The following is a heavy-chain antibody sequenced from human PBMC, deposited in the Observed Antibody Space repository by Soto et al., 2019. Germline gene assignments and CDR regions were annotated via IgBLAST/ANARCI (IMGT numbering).Heavy chain of an antibody. Sequence: GGSLRLSCIGSGFSFGDSVMTWFRQATGKGLEWVGFIGSKGYGYTTESAASVQGRFTISRDDSKNTLYLQMNSLRAEDTAVYYCAKNPGYYYDSTGYHFDYWGQGTLVTVSS. CDR1: GFSFGDSV. V-gene: IGHV3-49*03. D-gene: IGHD3-22*01. CDR2: IGSKGYGYTT. CDR3: AKNPGYYYDSTGYHFDY. J-gene: IGHJ4*02.